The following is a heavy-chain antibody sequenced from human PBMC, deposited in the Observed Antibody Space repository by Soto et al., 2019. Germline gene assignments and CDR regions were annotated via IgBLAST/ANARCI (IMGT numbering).Heavy chain of an antibody. CDR2: MNPNSGNT. J-gene: IGHJ4*02. D-gene: IGHD3-10*01. V-gene: IGHV1-8*01. CDR1: GYTFTSYD. Sequence: QVQLVQSGAEVKKPGASVKVSCKASGYTFTSYDINWVRQATGQGLEWMGWMNPNSGNTGYAQKFQGRVTMTRNTPISTAYMERSSLRSEDTAVYYCARNTMVRGVIRGGLGYWGQGTLVTVSS. CDR3: ARNTMVRGVIRGGLGY.